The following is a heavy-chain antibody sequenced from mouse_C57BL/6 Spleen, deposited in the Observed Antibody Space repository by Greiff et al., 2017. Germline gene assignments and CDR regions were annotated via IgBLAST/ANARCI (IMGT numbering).Heavy chain of an antibody. V-gene: IGHV7-3*01. CDR1: GFTFTDYY. Sequence: EVKLMESGGGLVQPGGSLSLSCAASGFTFTDYYMSWVRQPPGKALEWLGFIRNKANGYTTEYSASVKGRFTISRDNSQSILYLQMNAPRAEDSATYYCARPYTTGAMDYWGQGTSVTVSS. CDR3: ARPYTTGAMDY. CDR2: IRNKANGYTT. D-gene: IGHD2-12*01. J-gene: IGHJ4*01.